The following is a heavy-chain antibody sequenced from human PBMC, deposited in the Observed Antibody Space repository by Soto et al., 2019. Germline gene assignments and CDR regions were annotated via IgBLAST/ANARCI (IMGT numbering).Heavy chain of an antibody. D-gene: IGHD2-15*01. Sequence: SETLSLTCAVYGGSFSGYYWSWIRQPPGKGLEWIGEINHSGSTNYNPSLKSRVTISVDTSKNQFSLTLSSVTAADTAVYYCARGGIVVVVAATDAFDIWGQGTMVTVSS. CDR2: INHSGST. V-gene: IGHV4-34*01. CDR1: GGSFSGYY. J-gene: IGHJ3*02. CDR3: ARGGIVVVVAATDAFDI.